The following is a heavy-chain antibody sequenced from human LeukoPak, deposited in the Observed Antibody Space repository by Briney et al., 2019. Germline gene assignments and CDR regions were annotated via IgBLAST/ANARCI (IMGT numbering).Heavy chain of an antibody. Sequence: GGSLRLSCAASGFTFSSYGMHWVRQAPGKGLEWVAVIWYDGSNKYYADTVKGRSTISRDNSKNTLYLQMNSLRAEDTAVYYCARSDQPDDYSFFDYWGQGTLVTVSS. D-gene: IGHD4-11*01. V-gene: IGHV3-33*01. J-gene: IGHJ4*02. CDR3: ARSDQPDDYSFFDY. CDR2: IWYDGSNK. CDR1: GFTFSSYG.